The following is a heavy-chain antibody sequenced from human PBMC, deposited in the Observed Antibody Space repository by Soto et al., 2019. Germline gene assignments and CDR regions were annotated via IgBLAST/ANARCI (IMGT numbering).Heavy chain of an antibody. V-gene: IGHV3-23*01. D-gene: IGHD3-16*01. Sequence: EVQLLESGGGLVQPGGSLRLSCAASGFTFKSYTMTWVRQAPGKGLEWVSAISGSGGGTFYADSVKGRFTVSRDNSKNTLYLQMNSLRAEDTAVYYCAKALAYLFGMDVWGQGTTVTVSS. CDR3: AKALAYLFGMDV. J-gene: IGHJ6*02. CDR1: GFTFKSYT. CDR2: ISGSGGGT.